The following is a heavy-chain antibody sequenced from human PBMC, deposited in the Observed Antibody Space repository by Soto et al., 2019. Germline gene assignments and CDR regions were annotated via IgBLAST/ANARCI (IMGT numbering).Heavy chain of an antibody. CDR2: ISAYNGNT. Sequence: QVQLVQSGAEVKKPGASVKVSCKASGYTFTRYGISWVRQAPGQGLEWMGWISAYNGNTNYAQKLQGRVTMTTDTYTSTAYMELRSLRSDDTAVYYCASSFTSAQWRYGMDVWGQGTTVNVSS. CDR1: GYTFTRYG. J-gene: IGHJ6*02. D-gene: IGHD2-2*01. CDR3: ASSFTSAQWRYGMDV. V-gene: IGHV1-18*01.